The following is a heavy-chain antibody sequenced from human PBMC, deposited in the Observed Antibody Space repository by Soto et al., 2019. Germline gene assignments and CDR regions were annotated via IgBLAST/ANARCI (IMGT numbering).Heavy chain of an antibody. J-gene: IGHJ4*02. D-gene: IGHD3-10*01. CDR2: ISYDGSNK. CDR1: GFTFSSYG. CDR3: ARDHYGLFDY. Sequence: GGSLRLSCAASGFTFSSYGMHWVRQAPGKGLEWVAVISYDGSNKYYADSVKCRFTISRDNSKNTLYLQMNSLRAEDTAVYYCARDHYGLFDYWGQGTLVTVSS. V-gene: IGHV3-30*03.